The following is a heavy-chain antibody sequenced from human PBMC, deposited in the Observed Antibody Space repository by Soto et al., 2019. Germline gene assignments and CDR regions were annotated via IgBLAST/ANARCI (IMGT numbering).Heavy chain of an antibody. D-gene: IGHD5-12*01. CDR2: IHSDGSST. CDR3: ASVDRGAFDL. Sequence: EVKLVESGGGLVQPGESLRLSCAASGFTFSYYWMHWVRQAQGKGLVWVSRIHSDGSSTTYADSVKGRFTISRDNASNTLYMQMNSLRAEDTAVYDCASVDRGAFDLWGQGTVVTVSS. CDR1: GFTFSYYW. V-gene: IGHV3-74*01. J-gene: IGHJ3*01.